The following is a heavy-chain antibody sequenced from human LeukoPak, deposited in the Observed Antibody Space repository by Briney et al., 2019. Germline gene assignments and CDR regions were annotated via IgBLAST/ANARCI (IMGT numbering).Heavy chain of an antibody. V-gene: IGHV3-7*01. Sequence: GGSLRLSCAASGFTFSRYWMSWVRQAPGKGLEWVANIKEEGSEKYYVDSVKGRFTISRDNAKKSLYLQMNSLRAEDTAVYYCARDQVLAMIGVLQGAFDIWGQGTVVTVSS. D-gene: IGHD3-22*01. CDR3: ARDQVLAMIGVLQGAFDI. CDR1: GFTFSRYW. CDR2: IKEEGSEK. J-gene: IGHJ3*02.